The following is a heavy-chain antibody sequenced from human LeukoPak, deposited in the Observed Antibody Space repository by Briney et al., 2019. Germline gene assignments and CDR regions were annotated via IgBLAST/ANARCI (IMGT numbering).Heavy chain of an antibody. Sequence: GGSLRLSCAASGFTFHYYGMNWVRQAPGKGLEWVSSISSSGVYTYYADSVKGRFTISRDNAENSLYQQMDSLRAEDTGLYYCARGREPYTNTDWFDPWGQGTLVTVSS. J-gene: IGHJ5*02. CDR3: ARGREPYTNTDWFDP. V-gene: IGHV3-21*01. CDR2: ISSSGVYT. CDR1: GFTFHYYG. D-gene: IGHD2-2*02.